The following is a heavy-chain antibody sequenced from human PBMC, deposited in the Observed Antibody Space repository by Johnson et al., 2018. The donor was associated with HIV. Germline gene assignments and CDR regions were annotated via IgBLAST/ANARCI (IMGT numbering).Heavy chain of an antibody. D-gene: IGHD1-26*01. Sequence: QVQLVESGGGLVQPGGSLRLSCADSGFTFSTYAMHWVRQAPGKGLEWVTFIQYDGSSKYSADSVKGRFTISRDNSKNTLYLQMNSLRPEDTAVYYCARPWGGSSSDAFDIWGQGTMVTVSS. V-gene: IGHV3-30-3*01. CDR1: GFTFSTYA. CDR3: ARPWGGSSSDAFDI. CDR2: IQYDGSSK. J-gene: IGHJ3*02.